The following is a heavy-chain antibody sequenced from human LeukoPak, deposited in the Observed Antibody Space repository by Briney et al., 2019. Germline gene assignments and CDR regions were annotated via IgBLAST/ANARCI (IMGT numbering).Heavy chain of an antibody. CDR1: GFTFSSYA. D-gene: IGHD4-17*01. CDR3: ARDGSVTTFFFRYFQH. Sequence: GGSLRLSCAASGFTFSSYAMHWVRQAPGKGLEWVAVISYDGSNKYYADSVKGRFTISRDNSKNTLYLQMSSLRAEDTAVYYCARDGSVTTFFFRYFQHWGQGTLVTVSS. J-gene: IGHJ1*01. CDR2: ISYDGSNK. V-gene: IGHV3-30-3*01.